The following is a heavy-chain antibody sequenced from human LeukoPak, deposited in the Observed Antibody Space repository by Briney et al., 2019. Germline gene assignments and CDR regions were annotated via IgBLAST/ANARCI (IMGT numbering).Heavy chain of an antibody. J-gene: IGHJ4*02. CDR1: GLTFSSYC. CDR2: ITSSGGDT. D-gene: IGHD3-22*01. Sequence: GGSLRLSCAASGLTFSSYCMHWVRQAPGKGLEGVAAITSSGGDTLYAGSVKGGFTISRDNSKNTLYLQMNSLRAEDTAVYYCAKYYYDGTSYYRSWGQGTLVTVSS. CDR3: AKYYYDGTSYYRS. V-gene: IGHV3-23*01.